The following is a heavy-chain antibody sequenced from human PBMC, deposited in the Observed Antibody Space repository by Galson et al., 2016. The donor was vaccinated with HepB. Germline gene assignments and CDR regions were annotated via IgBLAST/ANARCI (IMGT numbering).Heavy chain of an antibody. CDR1: GFALSTKRTS. CDR2: IDWDDDK. J-gene: IGHJ4*02. Sequence: PALVKPTQTLTLTCTFSGFALSTKRTSVNWICQPPGKALEWLARIDWDDDKYYSTSLQTRLTISKGTSKSQVVLTMTNMDPVDTATYYCARSSYFVSSGYYLYYFDYWGQGTLVTVSS. V-gene: IGHV2-70*11. CDR3: ARSSYFVSSGYYLYYFDY. D-gene: IGHD3-22*01.